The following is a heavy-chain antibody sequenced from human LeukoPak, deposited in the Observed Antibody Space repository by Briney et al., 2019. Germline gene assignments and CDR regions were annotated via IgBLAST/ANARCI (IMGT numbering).Heavy chain of an antibody. CDR2: ISAYNGNT. D-gene: IGHD3-22*01. CDR3: ARDYYDSSGYYFWFDP. CDR1: GYTFTSYG. V-gene: IGHV1-18*01. Sequence: GASVKVSWKASGYTFTSYGISWVRQAPGQGLEWMGWISAYNGNTNYAQKLQGRVTMTTDTSTSTAYMELRSLRSDDTAVYYCARDYYDSSGYYFWFDPWGQGTLVTVSS. J-gene: IGHJ5*02.